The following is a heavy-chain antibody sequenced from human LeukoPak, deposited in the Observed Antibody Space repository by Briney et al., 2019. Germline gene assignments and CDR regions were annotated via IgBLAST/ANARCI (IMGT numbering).Heavy chain of an antibody. Sequence: GESLKISCIVSGYSFTTYWIDWVRQMPGKGLGWMGIIYLGDSDTRYSPSFQGQVTISADMSISTAYLQWSSLKASDTAIYYCAKRADSSGDYYLDYWGQGTLVTVSS. CDR2: IYLGDSDT. J-gene: IGHJ4*02. CDR1: GYSFTTYW. V-gene: IGHV5-51*01. CDR3: AKRADSSGDYYLDY. D-gene: IGHD3-22*01.